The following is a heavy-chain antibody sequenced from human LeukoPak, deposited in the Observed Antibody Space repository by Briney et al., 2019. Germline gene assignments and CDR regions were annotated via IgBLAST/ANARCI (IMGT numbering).Heavy chain of an antibody. CDR2: INPNSGGT. CDR3: ASFDILTGYYYYGMDV. Sequence: ASVKVSCKASGYTFTGYYMHWVRQAPGQGLEWMGWINPNSGGTNYAQKFQGRVTMTRDTSISTAYMGLSRLRSDDTAVYYCASFDILTGYYYYGMDVWGQGTTVTVSS. CDR1: GYTFTGYY. V-gene: IGHV1-2*02. J-gene: IGHJ6*02. D-gene: IGHD3-9*01.